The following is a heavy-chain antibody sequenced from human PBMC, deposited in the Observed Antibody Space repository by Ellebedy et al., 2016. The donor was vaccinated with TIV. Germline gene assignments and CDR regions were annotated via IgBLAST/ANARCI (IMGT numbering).Heavy chain of an antibody. Sequence: AASVKVSCKASGYTFTSYGISWVRQAPGQGLEWMGWISAYNGNTNYAQKLQGRGTMTTDTSTSTAYLELRSLRSDDTAVYYCASRSLIGQTKTYAFDIWGQGTMVTVSS. CDR3: ASRSLIGQTKTYAFDI. D-gene: IGHD2-8*01. V-gene: IGHV1-18*01. J-gene: IGHJ3*02. CDR1: GYTFTSYG. CDR2: ISAYNGNT.